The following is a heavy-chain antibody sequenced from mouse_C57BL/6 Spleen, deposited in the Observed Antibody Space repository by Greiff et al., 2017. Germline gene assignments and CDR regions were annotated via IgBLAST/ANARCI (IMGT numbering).Heavy chain of an antibody. CDR2: IWSGGST. V-gene: IGHV2-2*01. CDR3: AREPPYYYGSSLWYFDV. CDR1: GFSLTSYG. D-gene: IGHD1-1*01. J-gene: IGHJ1*03. Sequence: VQLVESGPGLVQPSQSLSITCTVSGFSLTSYGVHWVRQSPGKGLEWLGVIWSGGSTDYNAAFISRLSISKDNSKSQVFFKMNSLQADDTAIYYCAREPPYYYGSSLWYFDVWGTGTTVTVSS.